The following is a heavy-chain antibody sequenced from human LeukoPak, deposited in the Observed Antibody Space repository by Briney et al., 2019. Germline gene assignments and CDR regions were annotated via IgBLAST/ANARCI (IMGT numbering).Heavy chain of an antibody. D-gene: IGHD4-17*01. J-gene: IGHJ4*02. CDR3: ARGRDYAFDY. Sequence: GGSQRLSCAASGFTFSSSSSSAMNWVRQAPGKGLEWISFIQTGTGTGSIYYADSVKGRFTISRDNANNSLFLQMNSLSDADTAVYFCARGRDYAFDYWGQGTLVTVSS. CDR1: GFTFSSSSSSA. V-gene: IGHV3-48*02. CDR2: IQTGTGTGSI.